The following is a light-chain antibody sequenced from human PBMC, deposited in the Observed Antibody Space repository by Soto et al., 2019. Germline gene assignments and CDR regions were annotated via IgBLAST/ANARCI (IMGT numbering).Light chain of an antibody. CDR1: QDIKNY. J-gene: IGKJ2*01. Sequence: DIQLTQSPSFLSASVGDSVTITCQASQDIKNYLNWYQHKPGKAPNLLIYDASHLETGVPSRFSGSGSGTAFTFTISSLQPEDIATYYCQQYDNLPPYTFGQGTKLEIK. V-gene: IGKV1-33*01. CDR2: DAS. CDR3: QQYDNLPPYT.